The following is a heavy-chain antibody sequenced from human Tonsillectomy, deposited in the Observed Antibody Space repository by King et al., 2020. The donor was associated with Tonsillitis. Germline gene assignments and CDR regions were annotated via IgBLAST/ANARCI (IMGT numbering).Heavy chain of an antibody. CDR1: GGTFSNYA. J-gene: IGHJ6*03. Sequence: QLVQSGAEVKKPGSSVRVSCKASGGTFSNYAISWVRQAPGQGLEWMGRIIPILGITKYAQTFQGRVTITAGKATRTAYMELSSLRSEDTAVYYCARGSDSSPYYFYYMDVWGKGTTVTVSS. CDR2: IIPILGIT. CDR3: ARGSDSSPYYFYYMDV. V-gene: IGHV1-69*09. D-gene: IGHD6-6*01.